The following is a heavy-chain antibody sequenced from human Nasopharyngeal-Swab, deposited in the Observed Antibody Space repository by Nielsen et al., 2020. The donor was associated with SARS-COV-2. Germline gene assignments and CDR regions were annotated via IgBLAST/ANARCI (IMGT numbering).Heavy chain of an antibody. J-gene: IGHJ4*02. CDR2: INSDGSST. D-gene: IGHD3-10*02. V-gene: IGHV3-74*01. CDR3: ARVMFGESHPYFDY. CDR1: GFTFSSYW. Sequence: GESLKISCAASGFTFSSYWMHWVRQAPGKGLVWVSRINSDGSSTSYADSVKGRFTISRDNAKNTLYPQMNSLRAEDTAVYYCARVMFGESHPYFDYWGQGTLVTVSS.